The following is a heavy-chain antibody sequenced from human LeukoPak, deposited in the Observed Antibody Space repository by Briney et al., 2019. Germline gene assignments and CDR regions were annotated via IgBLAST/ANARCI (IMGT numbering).Heavy chain of an antibody. D-gene: IGHD2-21*02. V-gene: IGHV4-34*01. CDR2: INHSGST. Sequence: SETLSLTCAVYGGSFSGYYWSWIRQPPGKGLEWIGEINHSGSTNYNPSLKSRVTISVDTSKNQFSLKLSPVTAADTAVYYCARGLRGVVVTAMMYYYYYYMDVWGKGTTVTVSS. J-gene: IGHJ6*03. CDR1: GGSFSGYY. CDR3: ARGLRGVVVTAMMYYYYYYMDV.